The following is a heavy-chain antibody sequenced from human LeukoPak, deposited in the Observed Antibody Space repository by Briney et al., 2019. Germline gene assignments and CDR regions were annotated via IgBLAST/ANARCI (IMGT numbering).Heavy chain of an antibody. CDR3: ARGPGHYYDILTGYYTKYYFDY. CDR2: IYYSGST. J-gene: IGHJ4*02. D-gene: IGHD3-9*01. CDR1: GGSISSSSYY. V-gene: IGHV4-39*07. Sequence: SETLSLTCTVSGGSISSSSYYWGWIRQPPGKGLEWIGSIYYSGSTYYNPSLKSRVTISVDTSKNQFSLKLSSVTAADTAVYYCARGPGHYYDILTGYYTKYYFDYWGQGTLVTVSS.